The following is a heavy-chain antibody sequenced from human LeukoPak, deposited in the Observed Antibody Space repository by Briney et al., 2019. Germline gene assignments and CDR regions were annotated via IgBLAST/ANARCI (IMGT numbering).Heavy chain of an antibody. CDR3: AKAPNQYFYYMDV. Sequence: GGSLRLSCAASGFTFKNYAMTWVRQTPGKGLEWVSGITYSGSSTYYADSVKGRFTISRDNSKNTLYLQMNSLRAEDTAIYYRAKAPNQYFYYMDVWGKGTTVTVSS. J-gene: IGHJ6*03. V-gene: IGHV3-23*01. CDR1: GFTFKNYA. D-gene: IGHD1-14*01. CDR2: ITYSGSST.